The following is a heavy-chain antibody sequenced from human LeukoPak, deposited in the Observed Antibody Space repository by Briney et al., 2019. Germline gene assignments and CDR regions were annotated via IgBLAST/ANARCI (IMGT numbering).Heavy chain of an antibody. CDR2: ISYDGSNK. V-gene: IGHV3-30*18. D-gene: IGHD1-26*01. CDR3: AKLGGITWELPGMDV. J-gene: IGHJ6*02. CDR1: GFTFSSYG. Sequence: GGSLRLSCAASGFTFSSYGMHWVRQAPGKGLEWVAVISYDGSNKYYADSVKGRSTISRDNSKNTLYLQMNSLRAEDTAVYYCAKLGGITWELPGMDVRGQGTTVTVSS.